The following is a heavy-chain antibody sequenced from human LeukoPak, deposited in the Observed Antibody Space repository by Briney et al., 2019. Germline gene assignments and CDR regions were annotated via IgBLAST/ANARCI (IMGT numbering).Heavy chain of an antibody. J-gene: IGHJ6*03. CDR3: VRVAYCGGDCYSLDYYYMDV. V-gene: IGHV3-74*01. CDR1: GFTLRNYW. Sequence: GGSLRPSCAASGFTLRNYWMHWVRQTPGKGLLWVSRVNGDGTSATYAGSVKGRFTISRDNAKNTLYLQMNSLRAEGTAVYYCVRVAYCGGDCYSLDYYYMDVWGKGTTVTVSS. CDR2: VNGDGTSA. D-gene: IGHD2-21*02.